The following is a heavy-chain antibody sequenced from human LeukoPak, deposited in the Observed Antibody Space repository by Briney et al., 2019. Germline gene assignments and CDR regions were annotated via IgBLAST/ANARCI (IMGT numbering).Heavy chain of an antibody. D-gene: IGHD3-10*01. Sequence: PSETLSLTCTVDGGSISSYYWSWIRQPPGKGLEWIGYIYYSGSTNYNPSLESRVTILVDASKNQFSLKLSSVTAADTAVYYCARVRSYYGSVTGKSYYFDYWGQGTLVTVSS. CDR1: GGSISSYY. CDR3: ARVRSYYGSVTGKSYYFDY. J-gene: IGHJ4*02. CDR2: IYYSGST. V-gene: IGHV4-59*01.